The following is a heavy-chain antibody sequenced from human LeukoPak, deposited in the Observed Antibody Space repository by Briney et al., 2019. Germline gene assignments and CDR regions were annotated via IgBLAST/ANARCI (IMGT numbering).Heavy chain of an antibody. Sequence: ASVKVSCKTSGYTFTEYYIHWVRQAPVQGLEWMRWINPNSGGSNSAQKFRGRVTMTRDTSITTAYMELSRLASDDTAVYYCAAWAAVGRFFDYWGQGTLVTVSS. CDR2: INPNSGGS. J-gene: IGHJ4*02. CDR1: GYTFTEYY. V-gene: IGHV1-2*02. CDR3: AAWAAVGRFFDY. D-gene: IGHD6-13*01.